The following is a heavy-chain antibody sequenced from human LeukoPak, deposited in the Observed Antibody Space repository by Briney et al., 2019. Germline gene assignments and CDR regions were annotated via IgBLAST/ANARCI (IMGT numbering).Heavy chain of an antibody. D-gene: IGHD6-19*01. CDR3: ARHRGSGVLYYFDF. CDR1: GGSISSYY. V-gene: IGHV4-59*08. J-gene: IGHJ4*02. Sequence: SETLSLTCTVSGGSISSYYWSWIRQPPGKGLEWIGYIYYSGSTNYNPSLKSRITISVDTSKIQISLNLSSVTAADTAVYYCARHRGSGVLYYFDFWGQGALVTVSS. CDR2: IYYSGST.